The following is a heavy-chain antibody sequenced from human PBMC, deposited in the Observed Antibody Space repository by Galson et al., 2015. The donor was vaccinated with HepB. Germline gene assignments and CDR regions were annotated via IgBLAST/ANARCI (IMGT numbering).Heavy chain of an antibody. CDR3: ARDGPGGRGGWIQLWSTY. CDR2: ISAYNGNT. Sequence: SVKVSCKASGYTFTSYGISWVRQAPGQGLEWMGWISAYNGNTNYAQKLQGRVTMTTDTSTSTAYMELRSLRSDDTAVYYCARDGPGGRGGWIQLWSTYWGQGTLVTVSS. D-gene: IGHD5-18*01. J-gene: IGHJ4*02. CDR1: GYTFTSYG. V-gene: IGHV1-18*04.